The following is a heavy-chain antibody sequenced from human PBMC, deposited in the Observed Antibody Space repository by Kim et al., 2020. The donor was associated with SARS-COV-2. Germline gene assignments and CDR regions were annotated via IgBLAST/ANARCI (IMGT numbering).Heavy chain of an antibody. V-gene: IGHV3-72*01. CDR3: AREGEITLGYYYYYGMDV. J-gene: IGHJ6*02. Sequence: GGSLRLSCAASGFTFSDHYMDWVRQAPGKGLEWVGRTRNKANSYTTEYAASVKGRFTISSDDSKNSLYLQMNSLKTEDTAVYYCAREGEITLGYYYYYGMDVWGQGTTVTVSS. CDR1: GFTFSDHY. CDR2: TRNKANSYTT. D-gene: IGHD3-10*01.